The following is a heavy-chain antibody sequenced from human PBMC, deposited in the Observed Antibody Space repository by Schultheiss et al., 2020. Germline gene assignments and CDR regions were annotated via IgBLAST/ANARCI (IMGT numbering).Heavy chain of an antibody. Sequence: ESLKISCKGSGYSFTSYWIGWVRQMPGKGLEWMGIIYPGDSDTRYSPSFQGQVTISADKSISTAYLQWSSLKASDTAMYYCARRGAAGRAYYYYGMDVWGQGTTVTVSS. CDR2: IYPGDSDT. CDR3: ARRGAAGRAYYYYGMDV. D-gene: IGHD6-13*01. J-gene: IGHJ6*02. V-gene: IGHV5-51*01. CDR1: GYSFTSYW.